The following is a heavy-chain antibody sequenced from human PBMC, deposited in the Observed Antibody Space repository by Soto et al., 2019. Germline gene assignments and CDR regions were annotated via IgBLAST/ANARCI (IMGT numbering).Heavy chain of an antibody. CDR1: GFTFSSYG. CDR3: ARSEQWLFHYYYGMDV. J-gene: IGHJ6*02. CDR2: IWYDGSNK. D-gene: IGHD6-19*01. Sequence: QVQLVESGGGVVQPGRSLRLSCAASGFTFSSYGMHWVRQAPGKGLEWEAVIWYDGSNKYYADSVKGRFTISRDNSKNTLYLQMNSLRAEDTAVYYCARSEQWLFHYYYGMDVWGQGTTVTVSS. V-gene: IGHV3-33*01.